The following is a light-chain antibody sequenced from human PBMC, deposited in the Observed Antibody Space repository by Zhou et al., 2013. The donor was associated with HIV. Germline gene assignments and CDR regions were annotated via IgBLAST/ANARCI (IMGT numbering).Light chain of an antibody. J-gene: IGKJ1*01. CDR3: QQANSFPWT. CDR2: DAS. V-gene: IGKV1-33*01. Sequence: DIQMTQSPSSLSASVGDRVTITCQASHDISTYLNWYQQKPGTAPKLLIYDASNLETGVPSRFSGSGSGTEFTLTISSLQPEDFATYYCQQANSFPWTFGQGTKVEV. CDR1: HDISTY.